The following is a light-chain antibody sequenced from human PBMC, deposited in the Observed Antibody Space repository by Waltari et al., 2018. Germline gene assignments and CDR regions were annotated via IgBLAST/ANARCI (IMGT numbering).Light chain of an antibody. CDR2: DVR. CDR1: SSDIGTYDY. V-gene: IGLV2-14*01. CDR3: SSYTSSTTWV. J-gene: IGLJ3*02. Sequence: QSALTQAASVSASPGQSITISCTGTSSDIGTYDYVSWFQQYPGRAPKLMIDDVRNRPLGVSNRVSGSKSGITASLRISGLLAEDEAYYYCSSYTSSTTWVFGGGTKLTVL.